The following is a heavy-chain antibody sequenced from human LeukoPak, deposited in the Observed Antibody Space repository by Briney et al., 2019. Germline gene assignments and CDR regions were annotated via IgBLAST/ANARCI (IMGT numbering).Heavy chain of an antibody. J-gene: IGHJ4*02. Sequence: GTSLRLSCAASGFTFSTYAMHWVRQAPGKGLEWVSSISSSSSYIYYADSVKGRFTISRDNAKNSLYLQMNSLRAEDTAVYYCARDLSSSSDYWGQGTLVTVSS. D-gene: IGHD6-13*01. CDR3: ARDLSSSSDY. CDR1: GFTFSTYA. CDR2: ISSSSSYI. V-gene: IGHV3-21*01.